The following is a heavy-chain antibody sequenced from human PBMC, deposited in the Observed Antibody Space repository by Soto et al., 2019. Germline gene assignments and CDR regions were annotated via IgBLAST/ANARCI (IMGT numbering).Heavy chain of an antibody. J-gene: IGHJ3*02. V-gene: IGHV3-23*01. D-gene: IGHD2-8*02. CDR1: GFTCSSYD. CDR3: AKATATGGGAFDI. CDR2: ILVGGST. Sequence: PVGSLRLSCSASGFTCSSYDMSWVRHAPGKGLEWVSTILVGGSTHYPDSVKGRFTISRDNSKNTLFLQMNSLTAGDTAVYYCAKATATGGGAFDICGQGTMVTVSS.